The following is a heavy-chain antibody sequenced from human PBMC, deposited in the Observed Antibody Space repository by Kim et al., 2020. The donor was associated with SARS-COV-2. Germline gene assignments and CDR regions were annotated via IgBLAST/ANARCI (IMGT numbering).Heavy chain of an antibody. V-gene: IGHV3-74*01. CDR2: A. J-gene: IGHJ4*02. CDR3: ARYTFTTASDY. Sequence: ANYADSVKGRFTISRDNAKNTLYLQMNSLRPEDTAVYYCARYTFTTASDYWGQGTLVTVPS. D-gene: IGHD3-22*01.